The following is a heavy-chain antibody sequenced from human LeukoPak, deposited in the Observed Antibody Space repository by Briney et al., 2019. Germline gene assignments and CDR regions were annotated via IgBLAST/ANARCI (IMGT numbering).Heavy chain of an antibody. CDR3: ARGVDTTRGLWLYGMDV. J-gene: IGHJ6*02. CDR1: GYTFTNYG. V-gene: IGHV1-46*01. Sequence: ASVKVSCKASGYTFTNYGISWVRQAPGQGLEWMGIINPSGGSTSYAQEFQGRVTMTRDTSTSTVFMELSSLRSEDTAVYYCARGVDTTRGLWLYGMDVWGQGTTVTVSS. CDR2: INPSGGST. D-gene: IGHD5-18*01.